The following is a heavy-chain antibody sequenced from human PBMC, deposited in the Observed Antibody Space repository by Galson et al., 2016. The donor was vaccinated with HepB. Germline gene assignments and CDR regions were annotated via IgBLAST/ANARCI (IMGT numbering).Heavy chain of an antibody. V-gene: IGHV4-39*07. CDR1: GGSIGSGYHH. Sequence: SETLSLTCTVAGGSIGSGYHHWGWIRQPPGKGLEWIASIYHTGSTYRNPSLKSRVTIFLDTSKNQFSLTLTSVTAAYTAVYYCARAPPRIGPSDWYFDLWGRGTLVTVSS. J-gene: IGHJ2*01. D-gene: IGHD2-15*01. CDR3: ARAPPRIGPSDWYFDL. CDR2: IYHTGST.